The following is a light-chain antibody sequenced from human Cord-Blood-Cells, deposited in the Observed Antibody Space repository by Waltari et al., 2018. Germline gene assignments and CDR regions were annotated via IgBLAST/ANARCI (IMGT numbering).Light chain of an antibody. CDR3: QQYYSTPPFT. Sequence: DIVMTQSPDSLAVSLVERATINCKSSQSALYRSNNKNYLAWYQQKPGQPPNLLIYWASTRESGVPDRVSGSGSATDFTLTISSLQDEDVAVYYCQQYYSTPPFTFGPGTKVDIK. CDR2: WAS. CDR1: QSALYRSNNKNY. V-gene: IGKV4-1*01. J-gene: IGKJ3*01.